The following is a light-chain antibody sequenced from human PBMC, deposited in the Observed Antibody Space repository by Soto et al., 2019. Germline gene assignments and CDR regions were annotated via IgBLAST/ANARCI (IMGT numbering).Light chain of an antibody. J-gene: IGKJ2*01. Sequence: GDRVTITCRASQSISSWLAWYQQKPGKAPKVLIYDASSLESGVPSRFSGSGSGTEFTLTISSLQPDDFATYYCQQYNSYLYTFGQGTKLEIK. CDR2: DAS. CDR1: QSISSW. V-gene: IGKV1-5*01. CDR3: QQYNSYLYT.